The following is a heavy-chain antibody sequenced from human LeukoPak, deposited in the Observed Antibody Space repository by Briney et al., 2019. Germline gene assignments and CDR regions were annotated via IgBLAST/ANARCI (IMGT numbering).Heavy chain of an antibody. V-gene: IGHV3-48*04. CDR3: ARERHASGSPFDY. CDR2: ISSSGSTI. J-gene: IGHJ4*02. CDR1: GFTFSSYG. D-gene: IGHD3-10*01. Sequence: PGGSLRLSCAASGFTFSSYGMYWVRQAPGKGLEWVSYISSSGSTIYYADSVKGRFTISRDNAKNSLYLQMNSLRAEDTAVYYCARERHASGSPFDYWGQGTLVTVSS.